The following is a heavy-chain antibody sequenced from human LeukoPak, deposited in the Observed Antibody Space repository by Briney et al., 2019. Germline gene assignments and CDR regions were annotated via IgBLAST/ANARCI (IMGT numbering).Heavy chain of an antibody. Sequence: GGSLRLSCAASGFTFSSYWMNWVRQAPGKGLVWVSRIASDGSSTTYADSVKGRFSISRDNAKNTLYLQMNSLRVEDTAVYYCARVVDTAMVFDYWGQGTLVTVSS. V-gene: IGHV3-74*01. D-gene: IGHD5-18*01. J-gene: IGHJ4*02. CDR1: GFTFSSYW. CDR3: ARVVDTAMVFDY. CDR2: IASDGSST.